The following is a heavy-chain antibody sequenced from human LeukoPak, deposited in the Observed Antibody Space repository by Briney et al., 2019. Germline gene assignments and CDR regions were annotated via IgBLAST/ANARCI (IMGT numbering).Heavy chain of an antibody. CDR2: IYHSGST. CDR1: GGSITSGGNY. J-gene: IGHJ5*02. CDR3: ARDDSIFGVNH. V-gene: IGHV4-30-2*01. Sequence: SETLSLTCTVSGGSITSGGNYWSWIRQPPGKGLEWIGYIYHSGSTYYNPSLKSRVTISVDRSKNQFSLKLSSVTAADTAVYYRARDDSIFGVNHWGQGTLVTVSS. D-gene: IGHD3-3*01.